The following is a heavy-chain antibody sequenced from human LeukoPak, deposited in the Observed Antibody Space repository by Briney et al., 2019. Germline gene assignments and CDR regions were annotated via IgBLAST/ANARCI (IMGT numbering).Heavy chain of an antibody. CDR2: IWHDGSHK. CDR3: ATTRRMLVVAATPLDY. V-gene: IGHV3-30*02. J-gene: IGHJ4*02. Sequence: GGSLRLSCAASGFAFNTYAMHWVRQAPGQGLEWVALIWHDGSHKFYSNSVRGQFTISRDNSKNTVSLQMNNLRAEDTAVYYCATTRRMLVVAATPLDYWGQGTLVTVSS. D-gene: IGHD2-15*01. CDR1: GFAFNTYA.